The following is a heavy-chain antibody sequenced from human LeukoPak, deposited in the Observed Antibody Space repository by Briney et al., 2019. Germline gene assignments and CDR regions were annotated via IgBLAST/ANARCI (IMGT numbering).Heavy chain of an antibody. D-gene: IGHD2-2*01. Sequence: ASVKVSCKPSGYTFTRYAIHWVRQAPGQGLEWMGWISCGKGETKYSQKFQDRVTITRDTSASTAYMELSSLRSEDTAVYYCARDNGYQLLWWWGQGTLVTVSS. CDR1: GYTFTRYA. CDR3: ARDNGYQLLWW. CDR2: ISCGKGET. J-gene: IGHJ4*02. V-gene: IGHV1-3*01.